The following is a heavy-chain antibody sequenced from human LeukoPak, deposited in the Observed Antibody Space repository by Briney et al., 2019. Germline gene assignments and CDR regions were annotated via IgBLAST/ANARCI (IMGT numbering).Heavy chain of an antibody. CDR3: AKESGYYAPRHADY. D-gene: IGHD3-3*01. CDR1: GFTFSNYA. CDR2: MSGRGGRS. V-gene: IGHV3-23*01. J-gene: IGHJ4*02. Sequence: PGGSLRLSCAASGFTFSNYAMSWVRQAPGKGLEWVSGMSGRGGRSYYADSVKGRFTISRDNSKNTLYLQMNSLRAEDTAVYYCAKESGYYAPRHADYWGQGTLVTVSS.